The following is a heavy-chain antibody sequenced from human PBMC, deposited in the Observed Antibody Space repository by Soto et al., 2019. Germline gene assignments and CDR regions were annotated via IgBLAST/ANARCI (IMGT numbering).Heavy chain of an antibody. J-gene: IGHJ6*02. CDR2: INGGGENT. CDR1: GFPFSVYA. V-gene: IGHV3-23*01. CDR3: TKDRYSDYNVGPHFRCGMEV. D-gene: IGHD5-12*01. Sequence: EVQLLESGGDLVQPGGSLRLSCVASGFPFSVYAMSWVRQAPGKGLEWVAGINGGGENTYYAETVKGRFTISRDNSKNTLFLQMNTLGVEDTALYYCTKDRYSDYNVGPHFRCGMEVWAQGTTVTVS.